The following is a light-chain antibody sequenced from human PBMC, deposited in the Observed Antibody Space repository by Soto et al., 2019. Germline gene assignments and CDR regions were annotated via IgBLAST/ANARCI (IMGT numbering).Light chain of an antibody. CDR2: GAS. CDR1: QTVYRDY. Sequence: EIVLTQSPGTLSLSPGEIATLSFSASQTVYRDYLAWFQQKPGQPPRLLIYGASSRATGIPDRFSGSGSGTDFTLTINRLEPEDFAVYYCQQYNNWPPITFGQGTRLEIK. V-gene: IGKV3-20*01. CDR3: QQYNNWPPIT. J-gene: IGKJ5*01.